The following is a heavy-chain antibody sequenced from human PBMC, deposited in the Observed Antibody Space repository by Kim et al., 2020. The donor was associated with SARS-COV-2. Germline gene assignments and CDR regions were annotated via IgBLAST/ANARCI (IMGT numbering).Heavy chain of an antibody. D-gene: IGHD3-10*01. V-gene: IGHV1-2*02. Sequence: NYAQKWQGRGTMTRDTSIGTAYMELSRLRADDTAVCYCARLPLWEDLFDYWGQGTLVTVSS. J-gene: IGHJ4*02. CDR3: ARLPLWEDLFDY.